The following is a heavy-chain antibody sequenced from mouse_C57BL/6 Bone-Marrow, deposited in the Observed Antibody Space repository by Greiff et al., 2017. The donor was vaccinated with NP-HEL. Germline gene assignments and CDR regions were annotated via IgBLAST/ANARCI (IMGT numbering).Heavy chain of an antibody. Sequence: LVESGPELVKPGASVKISCKASGYTFTDYYINWVNQRPGQGLEWIGWIYPGSGNTKYNEKFKGKATLTVDTSSSTAYMQLSSLTSEDSAVYFCARDEKLCPDYYALDYWGQGTSVTVSS. CDR1: GYTFTDYY. D-gene: IGHD1-1*02. V-gene: IGHV1-84*01. J-gene: IGHJ4*01. CDR2: IYPGSGNT. CDR3: ARDEKLCPDYYALDY.